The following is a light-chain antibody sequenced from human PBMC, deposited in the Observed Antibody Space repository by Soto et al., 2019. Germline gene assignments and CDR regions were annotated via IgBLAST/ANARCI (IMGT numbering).Light chain of an antibody. CDR3: ASYTNSSTCV. CDR1: NSDVGGYNY. Sequence: QSALTQPASVSGSPGQSITISCTGTNSDVGGYNYVSWYQQHPGKAPKLLIYDVSSRPSGVSNRFSGSKSGNTASLIISGLQAEDEADYDCASYTNSSTCVFGNGTKLTVL. V-gene: IGLV2-14*03. CDR2: DVS. J-gene: IGLJ1*01.